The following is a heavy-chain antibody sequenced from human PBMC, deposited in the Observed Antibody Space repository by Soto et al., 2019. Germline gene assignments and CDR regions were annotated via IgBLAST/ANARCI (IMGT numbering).Heavy chain of an antibody. Sequence: SETLSLTCAVYGGSFSGYYWSWIRQPPGKGLEWIGEINHSGSTNYNPSLKSRVTISVDTSKNQFSLKLSSVTAADTAVYYCARAGYCYGLWYYYGMDVWAQGTTVTVSS. V-gene: IGHV4-34*01. J-gene: IGHJ6*02. CDR3: ARAGYCYGLWYYYGMDV. CDR1: GGSFSGYY. CDR2: INHSGST. D-gene: IGHD5-18*01.